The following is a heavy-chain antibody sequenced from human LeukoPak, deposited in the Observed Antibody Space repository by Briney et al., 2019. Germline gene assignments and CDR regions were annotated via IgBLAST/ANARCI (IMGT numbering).Heavy chain of an antibody. Sequence: GGSLRLSCAASGFTFSSYSMNWVRQAPGKGLEWVASITSSSSDIYYADSVKGRLTISRDNAKKSLFPQMNSLRAEDTAVYYCARELQTRYFDLRRAFDIWGQGTIVTVSA. CDR2: ITSSSSDI. CDR3: ARELQTRYFDLRRAFDI. J-gene: IGHJ3*02. V-gene: IGHV3-21*01. D-gene: IGHD3-9*01. CDR1: GFTFSSYS.